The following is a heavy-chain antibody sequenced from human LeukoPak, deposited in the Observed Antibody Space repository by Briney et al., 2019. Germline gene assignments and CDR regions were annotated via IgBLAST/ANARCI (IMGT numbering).Heavy chain of an antibody. CDR3: ARTSYDSTWAMDFFDF. J-gene: IGHJ4*02. CDR2: IWFDGSNK. Sequence: GGSLRLSCAASGFSFSNYGMHWVRQAPGKGLEWVALIWFDGSNKYYADSVKGRFTISRDNSKNTLYLHMNSLRAEDTAVYYCARTSYDSTWAMDFFDFWGQGSLVTVSS. D-gene: IGHD3-22*01. V-gene: IGHV3-33*01. CDR1: GFSFSNYG.